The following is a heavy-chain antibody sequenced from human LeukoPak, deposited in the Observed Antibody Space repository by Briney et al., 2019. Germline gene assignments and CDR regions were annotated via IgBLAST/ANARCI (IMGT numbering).Heavy chain of an antibody. D-gene: IGHD1-20*01. CDR3: FFHGVTGKVY. J-gene: IGHJ4*02. Sequence: HTGGSLRLSCAASGFTFSNYAMHWVRQAPGKGLEWVAVISSDGSNKYYADSVKGRFTISRDYSKNTLYLQMNSLRAEDTAVYYCFFHGVTGKVYWGQGTLVTVSS. V-gene: IGHV3-30-3*01. CDR1: GFTFSNYA. CDR2: ISSDGSNK.